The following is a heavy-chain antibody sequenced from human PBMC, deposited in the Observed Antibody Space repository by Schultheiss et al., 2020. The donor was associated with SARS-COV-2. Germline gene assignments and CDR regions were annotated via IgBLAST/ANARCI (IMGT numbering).Heavy chain of an antibody. Sequence: GGSLRLSCAASGFTFSSYAMSWVRQAPGKGLEWVSAISGSGGSTYYADSVKGRFTISRDNSKNTLYLQMNSLRAEDTAVYYCAKFSIVVVPAAMPYFDLWGRGTLVTVSS. CDR2: ISGSGGST. D-gene: IGHD2-2*01. J-gene: IGHJ2*01. V-gene: IGHV3-23*01. CDR1: GFTFSSYA. CDR3: AKFSIVVVPAAMPYFDL.